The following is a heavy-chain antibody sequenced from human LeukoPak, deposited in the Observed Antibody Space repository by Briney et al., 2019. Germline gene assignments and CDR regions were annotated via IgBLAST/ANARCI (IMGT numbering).Heavy chain of an antibody. CDR1: GFTFTTYG. CDR3: ARSGWEMATTDEFDY. J-gene: IGHJ4*02. Sequence: GASVKVSCKTSGFTFTTYGFSWVRQAPGQGLEWMGWISPYGNTNYVQKLQGRVTMTTDTSTSTAYMELRSLRSDDTAVYYCARSGWEMATTDEFDYWGQGTLVTVSS. CDR2: ISPYGNT. D-gene: IGHD5-24*01. V-gene: IGHV1-18*01.